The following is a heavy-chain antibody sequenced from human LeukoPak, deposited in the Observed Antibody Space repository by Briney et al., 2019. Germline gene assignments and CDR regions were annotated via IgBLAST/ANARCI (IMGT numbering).Heavy chain of an antibody. CDR3: ARHGKYSSGWYQFYYFDY. Sequence: SETLSLTCAVYGGSFSGYYWSWIRQPPGKGLEWIGEINHSGSTNYNPSLKSRVTISVDTSKNQFSLKLSSVTAADTAVYYCARHGKYSSGWYQFYYFDYWGQGTLVTVSS. CDR2: INHSGST. J-gene: IGHJ4*02. CDR1: GGSFSGYY. V-gene: IGHV4-34*01. D-gene: IGHD6-19*01.